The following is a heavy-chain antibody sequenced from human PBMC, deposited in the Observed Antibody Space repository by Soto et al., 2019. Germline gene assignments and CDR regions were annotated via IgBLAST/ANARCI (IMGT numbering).Heavy chain of an antibody. CDR2: ISGSGGTT. D-gene: IGHD3-10*01. V-gene: IGHV3-23*01. CDR3: AKQRAGFGSGSDTYYFDY. CDR1: GFTFSSNA. Sequence: EVQLLESGGGLVQPGGSLRISCIGSGFTFSSNAMSWVRQAPGKGLEWVSAISGSGGTTYYADSVKGRFAVSRDNSNNTLYLQMNSLRAEDTAVYYCAKQRAGFGSGSDTYYFDYWGQGTRVTVSS. J-gene: IGHJ4*02.